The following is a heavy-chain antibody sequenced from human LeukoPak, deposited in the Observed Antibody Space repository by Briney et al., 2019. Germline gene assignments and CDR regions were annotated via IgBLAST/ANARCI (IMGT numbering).Heavy chain of an antibody. CDR3: ARGQSIAVALYAFDI. CDR2: IYSGGST. CDR1: GFTVSSNY. Sequence: PGGSLRLSCAASGFTVSSNYMSWVRQPPGKGLERVSVIYSGGSTYYADSVKGRFTISRHNSKNTLYLQMNSLRAEDTAVYYCARGQSIAVALYAFDIWGQGTMVTVSS. J-gene: IGHJ3*02. V-gene: IGHV3-53*04. D-gene: IGHD6-19*01.